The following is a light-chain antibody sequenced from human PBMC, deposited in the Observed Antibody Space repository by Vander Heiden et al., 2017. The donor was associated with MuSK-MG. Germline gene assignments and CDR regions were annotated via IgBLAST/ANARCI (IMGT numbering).Light chain of an antibody. CDR1: QNIRNY. Sequence: DIQMTQSPSSLSASVGGSVTIICRASQNIRNYVNWYQQKPGKAPNLLIYTASSLQTGVPSRFSGSGSGTDFTLTISGLQREDFATYFCQQSDSTPYTFGQGTRLEIQ. J-gene: IGKJ2*01. V-gene: IGKV1-39*01. CDR2: TAS. CDR3: QQSDSTPYT.